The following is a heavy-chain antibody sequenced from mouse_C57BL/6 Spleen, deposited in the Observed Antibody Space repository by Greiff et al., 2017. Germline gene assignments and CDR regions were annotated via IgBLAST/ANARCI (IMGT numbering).Heavy chain of an antibody. CDR2: IYPGDGDT. J-gene: IGHJ2*01. Sequence: QVQLQQSGPELVKPGASVKISCKASGYAFSSSWMNWVKQRPGKGLEWIGRIYPGDGDTNYNGKFKGKATLTADKSSSTAYMQLSSLTAEDSAVYFGARPGDEGGYFDYWGQGTTLTVSS. V-gene: IGHV1-82*01. CDR1: GYAFSSSW. D-gene: IGHD3-3*01. CDR3: ARPGDEGGYFDY.